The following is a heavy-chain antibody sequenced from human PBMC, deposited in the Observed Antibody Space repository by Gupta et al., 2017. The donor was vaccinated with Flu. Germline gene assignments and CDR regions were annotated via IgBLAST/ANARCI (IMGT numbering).Heavy chain of an antibody. V-gene: IGHV4-59*02. Sequence: TVSGGAVNNNFWSWIRQPPGKGFEWIGYVTFTGSTRYNPALKSRVTMSVDTAKNQFSLKLTSVTAADTAVYFCARKGYSVYDDFDYWGQGTLVTVSS. CDR2: VTFTGST. CDR1: GGAVNNNF. CDR3: ARKGYSVYDDFDY. J-gene: IGHJ4*02. D-gene: IGHD5-12*01.